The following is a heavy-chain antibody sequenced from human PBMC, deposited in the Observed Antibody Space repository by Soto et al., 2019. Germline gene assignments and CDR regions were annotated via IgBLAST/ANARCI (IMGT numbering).Heavy chain of an antibody. V-gene: IGHV5-51*01. D-gene: IGHD2-15*01. J-gene: IGHJ4*02. CDR3: ARHYSAPTGQPKYFDY. CDR1: GYSFTSYW. Sequence: PGESLKISCQGSGYSFTSYWIGWVRQMPGKGLEWMGIIYPGDSDTRYSPSFQGQVTISADKSISTAYLQWSSLKASNTAMYYCARHYSAPTGQPKYFDYWGQGTLVTVSS. CDR2: IYPGDSDT.